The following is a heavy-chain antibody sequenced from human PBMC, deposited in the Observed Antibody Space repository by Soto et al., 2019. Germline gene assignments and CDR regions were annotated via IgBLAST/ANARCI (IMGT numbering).Heavy chain of an antibody. CDR2: IYPGDSDT. J-gene: IGHJ4*02. D-gene: IGHD5-18*01. V-gene: IGHV5-51*01. CDR3: ARHDTAMVHRFDY. Sequence: GEALKISCEASGYRVTSKWIGWVRPMPGKGLEWMGIIYPGDSDTRYSPSFQGQVTISADKSISTAYLQWSSLKASDTAMYYCARHDTAMVHRFDYWGQGTLVTVSS. CDR1: GYRVTSKW.